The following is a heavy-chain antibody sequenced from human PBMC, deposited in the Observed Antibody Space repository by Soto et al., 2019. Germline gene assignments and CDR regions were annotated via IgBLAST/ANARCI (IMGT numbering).Heavy chain of an antibody. J-gene: IGHJ5*02. D-gene: IGHD5-18*01. CDR3: ARGGNSYRRGWFDP. V-gene: IGHV4-31*03. Sequence: QVQLQESGPGLVKPSQTLSLTCTVSGASISSGGYYWSWIRQHPGKGLEWIAYIYYSGSTYYNPSLKSRVTIAVDTSKNQFSLKLSSVTAADTALYFCARGGNSYRRGWFDPWGQGTLVTVSS. CDR2: IYYSGST. CDR1: GASISSGGYY.